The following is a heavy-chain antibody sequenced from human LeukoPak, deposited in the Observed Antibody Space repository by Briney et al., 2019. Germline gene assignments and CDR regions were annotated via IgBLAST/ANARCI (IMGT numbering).Heavy chain of an antibody. CDR1: GYSFTSYW. CDR3: ARKSSGYLDAFDI. Sequence: GESLQISCKGSGYSFTSYWIGWVRQMPGKGLEWMGIIYPGDPDTRYSPSFQGQVTISADKSISTAYLQWSSLKASDTAMYYCARKSSGYLDAFDIWGQGTMVTVSS. J-gene: IGHJ3*02. CDR2: IYPGDPDT. D-gene: IGHD3-22*01. V-gene: IGHV5-51*01.